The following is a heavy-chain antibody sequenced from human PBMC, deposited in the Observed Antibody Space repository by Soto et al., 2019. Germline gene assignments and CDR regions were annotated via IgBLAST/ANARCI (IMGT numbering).Heavy chain of an antibody. CDR1: GFTSSGYT. CDR3: VTAVRTRLDN. V-gene: IGHV3-23*01. CDR2: IRQSGDRS. J-gene: IGHJ4*02. D-gene: IGHD3-10*01. Sequence: GGSLRLSFAASGFTSSGYTMAGVRQAPGKGLEWVSSIRQSGDRSSYADSAKGRFTISRDNSKNTLYLQMNGLRIDDTAVYYCVTAVRTRLDNWGPGTLVTVSS.